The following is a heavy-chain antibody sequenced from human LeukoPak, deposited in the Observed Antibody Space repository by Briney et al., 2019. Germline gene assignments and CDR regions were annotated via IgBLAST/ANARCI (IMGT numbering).Heavy chain of an antibody. Sequence: GGSLRLSCAASGFTFSSYSMNWVRQAPGKGLEWVAVISYDGSNKYYADSVKGRFTISRDNSKNTLYLQMNSLRAEDTAVYYCAKDRLDTAMALFDYWGQGTLVTVSS. V-gene: IGHV3-30*18. D-gene: IGHD5-18*01. CDR2: ISYDGSNK. CDR1: GFTFSSYS. CDR3: AKDRLDTAMALFDY. J-gene: IGHJ4*02.